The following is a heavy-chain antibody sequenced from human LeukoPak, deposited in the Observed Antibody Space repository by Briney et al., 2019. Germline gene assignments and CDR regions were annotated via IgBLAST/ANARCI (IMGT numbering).Heavy chain of an antibody. D-gene: IGHD3-22*01. CDR3: ARGGGSGYYDAFDI. CDR2: IGTAGDT. CDR1: GFTFSSYD. Sequence: GGSLRLSCAASGFTFSSYDMHWVRQATGKGLEWVSAIGTAGDTYYPGSVKGRFTISRENAKNSLYLQVNSLRAGDTAVYYCARGGGSGYYDAFDIWGQGTMVTVSS. J-gene: IGHJ3*02. V-gene: IGHV3-13*01.